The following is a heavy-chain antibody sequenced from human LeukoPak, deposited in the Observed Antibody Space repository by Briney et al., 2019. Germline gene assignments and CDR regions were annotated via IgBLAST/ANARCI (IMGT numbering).Heavy chain of an antibody. V-gene: IGHV1-18*01. Sequence: ASVKVSCKASGYTFTSYGISWVRQAPGQGLEWMGRISAYNGNTNYAQKLQGRVTMTTDTSTSTAYMELRSLRSGDTAVYYCARSPYYYDSSGYQFDYWGQGTLVTVSS. CDR1: GYTFTSYG. CDR2: ISAYNGNT. J-gene: IGHJ4*02. CDR3: ARSPYYYDSSGYQFDY. D-gene: IGHD3-22*01.